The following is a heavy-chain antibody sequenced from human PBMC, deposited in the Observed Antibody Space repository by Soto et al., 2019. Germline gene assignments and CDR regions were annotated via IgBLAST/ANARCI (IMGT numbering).Heavy chain of an antibody. CDR1: GYTFTIYG. Sequence: ASVKVSCKASGYTFTIYGISWVRRAPGQGLEWMGWISAYNGNTNYAQKLQGRVTMTTDTSTSTAYMELRSLRSDDTAVYYCARANLLAYDDVWRGTNWFDPWGQGTLVTVSS. CDR3: ARANLLAYDDVWRGTNWFDP. D-gene: IGHD3-3*01. V-gene: IGHV1-18*01. CDR2: ISAYNGNT. J-gene: IGHJ5*02.